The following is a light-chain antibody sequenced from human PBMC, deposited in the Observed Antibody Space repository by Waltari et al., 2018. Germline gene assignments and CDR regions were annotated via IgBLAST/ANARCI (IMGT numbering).Light chain of an antibody. V-gene: IGKV3-20*01. CDR1: QRISNNY. CDR3: QQYGDSLT. J-gene: IGKJ4*01. Sequence: ESVLTQSPATLSLSSGERATLSCRASQRISNNYLAWYQQKPGQAPRLLIYGASSRATGIPDSFSGSASGTDFTLTISRLEPEDFAVYFCQQYGDSLTFGGGTKVEIK. CDR2: GAS.